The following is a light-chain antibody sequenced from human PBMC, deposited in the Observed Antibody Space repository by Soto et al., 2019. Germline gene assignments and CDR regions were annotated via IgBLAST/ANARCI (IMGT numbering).Light chain of an antibody. CDR2: AAS. CDR3: QKYNSAPLT. CDR1: QVINNY. V-gene: IGKV1-27*01. J-gene: IGKJ4*01. Sequence: DIQMTQSPSSLSASVGDRVTITCQASQVINNYLAWYQQRPGKVPKPLIYAASTLQSGVPSRFSGSGSGTDFTLTISSLQPEDVATYYCQKYNSAPLTFGGGTKVDIK.